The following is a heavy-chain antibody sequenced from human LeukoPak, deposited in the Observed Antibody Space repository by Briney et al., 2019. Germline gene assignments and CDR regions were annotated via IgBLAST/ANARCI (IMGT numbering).Heavy chain of an antibody. J-gene: IGHJ4*02. CDR1: GYTFTSYY. CDR3: ARAFPQMGYQPFPWGYYFDY. CDR2: INPSGGST. V-gene: IGHV1-46*01. Sequence: ASVKVSCKASGYTFTSYYMHWVRQAPGQGLEWMGIINPSGGSTSYAQKFQGRVTMTRDTSTSTVYMELSSLRSEDTAVYYCARAFPQMGYQPFPWGYYFDYWGQGTLVTVSS. D-gene: IGHD2/OR15-2a*01.